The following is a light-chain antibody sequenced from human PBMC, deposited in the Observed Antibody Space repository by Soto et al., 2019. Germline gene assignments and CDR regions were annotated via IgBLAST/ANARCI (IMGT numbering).Light chain of an antibody. Sequence: QSVLTQPPSVSEAPRQRVTISCFGSTSNIGNNAVNWYQQLPGKAPNLLIYHDDLLPSGVSDRFSGSKSGTSASLAISGLQSEDEADYYCATWDDSLNCHVFGGGTKVTVL. V-gene: IGLV1-36*01. J-gene: IGLJ3*02. CDR1: TSNIGNNA. CDR3: ATWDDSLNCHV. CDR2: HDD.